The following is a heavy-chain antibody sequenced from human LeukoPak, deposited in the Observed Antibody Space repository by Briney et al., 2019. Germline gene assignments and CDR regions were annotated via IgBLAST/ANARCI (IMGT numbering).Heavy chain of an antibody. J-gene: IGHJ4*02. CDR1: GYSISSGYY. Sequence: SETLSLTCAVSGYSISSGYYWGWIRQPPGKGLEWIGYIYYSGSTNYNPSLKSRVTISVDTSKNQFSLKLSSVTAADTAVYYCARAAVAGPPFDYWGQGTLVTVSS. CDR3: ARAAVAGPPFDY. D-gene: IGHD6-19*01. V-gene: IGHV4-61*01. CDR2: IYYSGST.